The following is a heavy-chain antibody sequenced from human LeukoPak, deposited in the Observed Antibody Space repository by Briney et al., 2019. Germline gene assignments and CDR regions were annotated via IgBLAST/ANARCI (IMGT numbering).Heavy chain of an antibody. V-gene: IGHV3-23*01. Sequence: GGSLRLSCAASGFTFSSYAMNWVRQAPGKGLEWVSTISGSGANTYNADSVKGRFTISRDNSKNTLYLQMNSLRAEDTAFYCCASKRWLQSSFDYWGQGTLVTVSS. CDR3: ASKRWLQSSFDY. D-gene: IGHD5-24*01. J-gene: IGHJ4*02. CDR2: ISGSGANT. CDR1: GFTFSSYA.